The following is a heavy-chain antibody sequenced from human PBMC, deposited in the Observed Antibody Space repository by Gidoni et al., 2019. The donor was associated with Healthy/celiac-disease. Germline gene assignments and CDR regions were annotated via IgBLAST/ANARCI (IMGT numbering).Heavy chain of an antibody. CDR3: ANWAITIFGAKPGGKDPTPPLDAFDI. J-gene: IGHJ3*02. Sequence: EVQLVESGGGLVQPGGSLRLSCAASGFTFSSYAMSWVRQAPGKGLEWVSAISGSGGSTYYADSVKGRFTISRDNSKNTLYLQMNSLRAEDTAVYYCANWAITIFGAKPGGKDPTPPLDAFDIWGQGTMVTVSS. D-gene: IGHD3-3*01. CDR2: ISGSGGST. V-gene: IGHV3-23*04. CDR1: GFTFSSYA.